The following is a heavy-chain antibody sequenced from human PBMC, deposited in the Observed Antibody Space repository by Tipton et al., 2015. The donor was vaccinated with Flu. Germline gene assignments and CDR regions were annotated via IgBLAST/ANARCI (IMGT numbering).Heavy chain of an antibody. CDR3: ARLVMVGGSSGWYFHKFDY. Sequence: TLSLTCTVSGGSISSSSYYWGWIRQPPGKGLEWIGSIYYSGSTYYNPSLKSRVTISVDTSKNQFSLKLSSVTAADTAVYYCARLVMVGGSSGWYFHKFDYWGQGTLVTVSS. CDR2: IYYSGST. CDR1: GGSISSSSYY. V-gene: IGHV4-39*01. J-gene: IGHJ4*02. D-gene: IGHD6-19*01.